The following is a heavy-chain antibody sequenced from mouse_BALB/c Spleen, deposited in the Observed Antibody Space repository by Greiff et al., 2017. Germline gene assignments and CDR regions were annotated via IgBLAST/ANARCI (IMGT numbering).Heavy chain of an antibody. CDR1: GFNIKDTY. V-gene: IGHV14-3*02. CDR3: ARGLVTTRAMDY. Sequence: EVQLQESGAELVKPGASVKLSCTASGFNIKDTYMHWVKQRPEQGLEWIGRIDPANGNTKYDPKFQGKATITADTSSNTAYLQLSSLTSEDTAVYYCARGLVTTRAMDYWGQGTSVTVSS. D-gene: IGHD2-1*01. J-gene: IGHJ4*01. CDR2: IDPANGNT.